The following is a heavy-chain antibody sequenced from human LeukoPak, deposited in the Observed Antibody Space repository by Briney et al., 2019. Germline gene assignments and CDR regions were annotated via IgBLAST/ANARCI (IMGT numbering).Heavy chain of an antibody. D-gene: IGHD3-22*01. Sequence: SETLSLTCAVYGGSFSGYYWSWIRQPPGKGLEWIGEINHSGSTNYNPSLKSRVTISVDTSKNQFSLKLSSVTAADTAVYYCARHRPGSSGSHYNAFDIRGQGTMVTVSS. CDR3: ARHRPGSSGSHYNAFDI. V-gene: IGHV4-34*01. J-gene: IGHJ3*02. CDR1: GGSFSGYY. CDR2: INHSGST.